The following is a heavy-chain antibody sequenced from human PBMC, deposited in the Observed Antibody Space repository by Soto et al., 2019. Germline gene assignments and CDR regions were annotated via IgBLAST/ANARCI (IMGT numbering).Heavy chain of an antibody. J-gene: IGHJ6*02. CDR3: ARHCSGGSCYAPYYYYGMDV. V-gene: IGHV1-18*01. Sequence: ASVKVSCKASGYTFTSYGISWVRQAPGQGLEWMGWISAYNGNTNYAQKLQGRVTMTTDTSTSTAYMELRSLRSDDTAVYYCARHCSGGSCYAPYYYYGMDVWGQGTTVTVSS. CDR2: ISAYNGNT. D-gene: IGHD2-15*01. CDR1: GYTFTSYG.